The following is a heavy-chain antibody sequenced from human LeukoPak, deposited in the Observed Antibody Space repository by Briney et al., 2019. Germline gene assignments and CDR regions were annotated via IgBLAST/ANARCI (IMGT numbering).Heavy chain of an antibody. CDR1: GYDFTTHW. CDR3: ARLHLWPRGHFDY. V-gene: IGHV5-51*01. Sequence: GASLKISCNVSGYDFTTHWIGWVRQMSGKGLGCMGFVYPDYYHTKSSPAIQRKVTVAADKSIKAAYLHWSSLQASDTAIYYCARLHLWPRGHFDYWGQGALVTVSS. CDR2: VYPDYYHT. J-gene: IGHJ4*02.